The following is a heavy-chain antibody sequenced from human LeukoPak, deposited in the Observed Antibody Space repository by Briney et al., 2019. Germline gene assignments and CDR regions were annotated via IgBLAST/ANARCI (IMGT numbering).Heavy chain of an antibody. CDR2: ISDSGNTI. D-gene: IGHD2-15*01. CDR1: GFTLSDYY. V-gene: IGHV3-11*04. CDR3: ARLRSEDDSTVDC. J-gene: IGHJ4*02. Sequence: GGSPRLSCAASGFTLSDYYMSWIRQAPGKGLEWVSYISDSGNTIHHATSVKGRFTISRDNAKNSLYLQMNSLRAEDTAVYYCARLRSEDDSTVDCWGQGTLVTVSS.